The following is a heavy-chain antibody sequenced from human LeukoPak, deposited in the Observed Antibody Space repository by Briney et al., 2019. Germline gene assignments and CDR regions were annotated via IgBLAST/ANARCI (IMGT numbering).Heavy chain of an antibody. CDR2: IHYSGST. CDR1: GGSISSSSYY. Sequence: SETLSLTCTVSGGSISSSSYYWVWIRQSPGKGLEWIGTIHYSGSTYYNPSLKSRVTIFVDTSKNQFSVQMSSVTAADTAVYYCARDQLATYSTVWSNYFDPWGQGTLVTVSS. J-gene: IGHJ5*02. D-gene: IGHD6-19*01. CDR3: ARDQLATYSTVWSNYFDP. V-gene: IGHV4-39*02.